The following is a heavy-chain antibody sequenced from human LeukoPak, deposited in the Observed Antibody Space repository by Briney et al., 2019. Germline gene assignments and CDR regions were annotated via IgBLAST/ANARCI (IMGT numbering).Heavy chain of an antibody. D-gene: IGHD3-9*01. V-gene: IGHV3-15*01. CDR3: TTDRYFDWLPSVY. Sequence: GGSLRLSCAASGFTFSSYEMNWVRQAPGKGLEWVGRIKSEGDGGKTDYSAPVRGRFTVSRDDSKNTVYLQMNSLKTEDTAVYYCTTDRYFDWLPSVYWGQGTLVTVSS. CDR1: GFTFSSYE. J-gene: IGHJ4*02. CDR2: IKSEGDGGKT.